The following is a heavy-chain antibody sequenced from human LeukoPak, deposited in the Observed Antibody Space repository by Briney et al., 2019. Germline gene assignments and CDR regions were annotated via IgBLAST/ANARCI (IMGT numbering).Heavy chain of an antibody. V-gene: IGHV1-69*05. D-gene: IGHD3-22*01. CDR1: GGTFSSYA. Sequence: ASVKVSCKASGGTFSSYAISWVRQAPGQGLEWMGGIIPIFGTANYAQKFQGRVTITTDESTSTAYMELSSLRSEDTAVYYCARGPYYYDSSGPRYYFDYWGQGTLVTVYS. CDR3: ARGPYYYDSSGPRYYFDY. CDR2: IIPIFGTA. J-gene: IGHJ4*02.